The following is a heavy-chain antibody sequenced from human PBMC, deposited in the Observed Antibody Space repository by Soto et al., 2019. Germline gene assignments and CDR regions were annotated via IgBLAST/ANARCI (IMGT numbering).Heavy chain of an antibody. J-gene: IGHJ6*03. Sequence: EVQLVESGGGLVQPGRSLRLSCAASGFTFDDYAMHWVRQAPGKGLEWVSGISWNSGSIGYADSVKGRFTISRDNAKNSLYLQMNSLRAEDTALYYCAKGTTFGYYYYYMDVWGKGTTVTVSS. CDR1: GFTFDDYA. V-gene: IGHV3-9*01. D-gene: IGHD3-16*01. CDR3: AKGTTFGYYYYYMDV. CDR2: ISWNSGSI.